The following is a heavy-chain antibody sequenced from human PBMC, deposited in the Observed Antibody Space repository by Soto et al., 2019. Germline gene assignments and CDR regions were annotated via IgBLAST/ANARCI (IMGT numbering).Heavy chain of an antibody. J-gene: IGHJ6*02. CDR3: ARLGGYCSSTSCYGFYGMDV. CDR2: IYYSGNT. Sequence: PSETLSLTCAVSGGSISSSSYSWGWVRQPPGKGLEWIGTIYYSGNTYYNPSLKSRVTISVDTSKNHFSLKLSSVTAADTAVYYCARLGGYCSSTSCYGFYGMDVWGQGTTVTVSS. D-gene: IGHD2-2*01. CDR1: GGSISSSSYS. V-gene: IGHV4-39*02.